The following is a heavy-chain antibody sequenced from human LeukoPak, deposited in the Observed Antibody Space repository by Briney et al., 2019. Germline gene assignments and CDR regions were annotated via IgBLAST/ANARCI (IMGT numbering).Heavy chain of an antibody. CDR3: AKLHGSGSYYNRAYYFDY. V-gene: IGHV3-23*01. D-gene: IGHD3-10*01. Sequence: GGSLRLSCAASGFTFSSYAMSWVRQAPGKGLEWVSAISGSGGSTNYADSVKGRLTISRDNSKNTLYLQMNSLRAEDTAVYYCAKLHGSGSYYNRAYYFDYWGQGTLVTASS. J-gene: IGHJ4*02. CDR1: GFTFSSYA. CDR2: ISGSGGST.